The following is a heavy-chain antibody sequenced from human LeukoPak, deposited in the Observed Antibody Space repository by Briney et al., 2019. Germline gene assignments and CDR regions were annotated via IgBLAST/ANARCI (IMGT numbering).Heavy chain of an antibody. Sequence: ASVKVSCKASGGTFSSYAINWVRQAPGQRLEWMGWINAGNGNTKYSQKFQGRVTITRDTSASTAYMELGSLRSEDTAVYYCARRRGYGSGSYYPHYFDYWGQGTLVTVSS. CDR2: INAGNGNT. D-gene: IGHD3-10*01. CDR1: GGTFSSYA. J-gene: IGHJ4*02. V-gene: IGHV1-3*01. CDR3: ARRRGYGSGSYYPHYFDY.